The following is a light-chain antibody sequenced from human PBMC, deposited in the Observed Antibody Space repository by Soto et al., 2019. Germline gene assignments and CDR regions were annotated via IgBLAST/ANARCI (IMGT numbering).Light chain of an antibody. J-gene: IGKJ1*01. V-gene: IGKV1-5*03. CDR1: QSISSW. Sequence: DIQMPQSPSSLSASVGDRFTITCRGSQSISSWLAWYQQKPGKAPKLLIYKASSLESGAPSRFSGSGSGTEFTLTISSLQPDDFATYYCQQYNSYSWTFGQRTKV. CDR3: QQYNSYSWT. CDR2: KAS.